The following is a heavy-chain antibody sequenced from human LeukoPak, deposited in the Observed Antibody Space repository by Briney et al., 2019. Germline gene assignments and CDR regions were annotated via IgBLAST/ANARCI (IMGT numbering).Heavy chain of an antibody. CDR1: GFTVSSNY. Sequence: GGSLRPSCAASGFTVSSNYMSWVRQAPGKGLEWVSVIYSGGSTYYADSVKGRFTISRDNSKNTLYLQMNSLRAEDTAVYYCASRGDYSDYWGQGTLVTVSS. J-gene: IGHJ4*02. V-gene: IGHV3-53*01. CDR2: IYSGGST. CDR3: ASRGDYSDY.